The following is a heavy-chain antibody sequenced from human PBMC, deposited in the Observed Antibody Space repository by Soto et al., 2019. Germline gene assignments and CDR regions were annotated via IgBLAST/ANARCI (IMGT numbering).Heavy chain of an antibody. CDR2: IYVTGAV. J-gene: IGHJ5*02. D-gene: IGHD2-21*01. CDR1: VAALNSGNYY. V-gene: IGHV4-31*03. Sequence: PSSTLSLTCIVSVAALNSGNYYWIWIRHVPGKGLEWIGHIYVTGAVDYNPSLRDRITISQDTSERQFSLNLRLVTAADTAVYYCARLRIATNNYKWFDPWGQGTLVTVSS. CDR3: ARLRIATNNYKWFDP.